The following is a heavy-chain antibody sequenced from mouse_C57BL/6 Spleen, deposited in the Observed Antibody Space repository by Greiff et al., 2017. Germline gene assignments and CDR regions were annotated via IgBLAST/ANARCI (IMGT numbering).Heavy chain of an antibody. D-gene: IGHD2-1*01. Sequence: EVQLQQSGAGLVRPGASVKLSCTASGFNIKDDYMHWVKQRPEQGLEWIGWIDPENGDTEYASKFQGKATITADTSSNTAYLQLSSLTSEDTAVYYCTKGNYGFAYWGQGTLVTVSA. CDR2: IDPENGDT. J-gene: IGHJ3*01. CDR1: GFNIKDDY. V-gene: IGHV14-4*01. CDR3: TKGNYGFAY.